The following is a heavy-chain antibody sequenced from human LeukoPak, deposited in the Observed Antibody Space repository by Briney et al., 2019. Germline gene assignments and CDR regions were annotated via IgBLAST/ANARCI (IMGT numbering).Heavy chain of an antibody. D-gene: IGHD3-10*01. CDR1: GGSFSGYY. V-gene: IGHV4-34*01. J-gene: IGHJ4*02. Sequence: SETLSLTCAVYGGSFSGYYWSWIRQPPGKGLEWIGEINHSGSTNYNPSLRSRVTISVDTSKNQFSLKLSSVTAADTAVYYCARDVLLWFGEHIGFDYWGQGTLVTVSS. CDR2: INHSGST. CDR3: ARDVLLWFGEHIGFDY.